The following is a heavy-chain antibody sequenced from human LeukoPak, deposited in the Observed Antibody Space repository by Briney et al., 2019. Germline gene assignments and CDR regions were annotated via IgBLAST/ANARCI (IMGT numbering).Heavy chain of an antibody. CDR1: GFTFGSYS. J-gene: IGHJ4*02. Sequence: PGGSLRLSCAASGFTFGSYSMNWVRRAPGKGLEWLAYISSVSNAIYYADSVKGRFTISRDNSQNTLYLQMNSLRPDDTAVYYCAKVYSGNYFSDYWGQGTLVTVSS. D-gene: IGHD1-26*01. CDR3: AKVYSGNYFSDY. V-gene: IGHV3-48*01. CDR2: ISSVSNAI.